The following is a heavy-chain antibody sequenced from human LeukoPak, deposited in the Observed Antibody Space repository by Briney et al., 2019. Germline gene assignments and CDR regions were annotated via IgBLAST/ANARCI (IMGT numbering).Heavy chain of an antibody. CDR3: ARTANFAAGYYIDY. V-gene: IGHV3-11*06. J-gene: IGHJ4*02. Sequence: PGGSLRLSCAASGFTFSDYYMGWIRQAPGKGLEWVSSISSSSSYIYYADSVKGRFTISRDNAKNSLYLQMNSLRAEDTAVYYCARTANFAAGYYIDYWGQGTLVTVSS. CDR1: GFTFSDYY. D-gene: IGHD6-13*01. CDR2: ISSSSSYI.